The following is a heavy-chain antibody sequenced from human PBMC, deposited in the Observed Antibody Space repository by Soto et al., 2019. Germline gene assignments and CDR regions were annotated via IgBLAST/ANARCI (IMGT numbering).Heavy chain of an antibody. Sequence: SETLSLTCAVSGYSISSIYYWSWIRQPPGKGLEWIGYIYYSGSTNYNPSLKSRVTISVDTSKNQFSLKLSSVTAADTAVYYCARDSAKYSYPSELTGSIDYWGQGTLVTVSS. V-gene: IGHV4-59*12. CDR2: IYYSGST. J-gene: IGHJ4*02. CDR3: ARDSAKYSYPSELTGSIDY. D-gene: IGHD5-18*01. CDR1: GYSISSIYY.